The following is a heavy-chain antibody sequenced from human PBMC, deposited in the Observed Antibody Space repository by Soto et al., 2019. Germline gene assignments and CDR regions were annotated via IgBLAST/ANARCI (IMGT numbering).Heavy chain of an antibody. CDR1: GGSFSGYY. CDR2: INHSGST. J-gene: IGHJ4*02. Sequence: SETLSLTCAVYGGSFSGYYWSWIRQPPGKGLEWIGEINHSGSTNYNPSLKSRVTISVDTSKNQFSLKLSSVTAADTAVYYCARGASFDYWGQGTLVTVSS. V-gene: IGHV4-34*01. CDR3: ARGASFDY.